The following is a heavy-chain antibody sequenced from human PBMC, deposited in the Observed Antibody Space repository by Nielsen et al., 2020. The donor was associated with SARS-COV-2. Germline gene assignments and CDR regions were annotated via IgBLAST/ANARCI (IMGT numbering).Heavy chain of an antibody. Sequence: LSRTGAASGFTFDDYARHWVRQAPGKGLEWVSGISWNSGSIGYADSVKGRFTISRDNAKNSLYLQMNSLRAEDTAVYYCATGRDIVVVPAAPEDYGMDVWGQGTTVTVSS. CDR2: ISWNSGSI. CDR3: ATGRDIVVVPAAPEDYGMDV. J-gene: IGHJ6*02. V-gene: IGHV3-9*01. CDR1: GFTFDDYA. D-gene: IGHD2-2*01.